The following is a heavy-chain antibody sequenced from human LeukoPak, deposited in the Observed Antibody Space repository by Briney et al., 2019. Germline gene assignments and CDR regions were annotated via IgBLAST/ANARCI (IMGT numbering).Heavy chain of an antibody. CDR2: IYSCGST. Sequence: GGSLRLSCAASGFTVSSNYMSWVRQAPGKGLEWVSVIYSCGSTYYADSVKGRFTISRDNSKNTLYLQMNSLRAEDTAVYYCARDHDSSSCPYFDYWGQGTLVTVSS. CDR3: ARDHDSSSCPYFDY. CDR1: GFTVSSNY. J-gene: IGHJ4*02. D-gene: IGHD6-13*01. V-gene: IGHV3-53*05.